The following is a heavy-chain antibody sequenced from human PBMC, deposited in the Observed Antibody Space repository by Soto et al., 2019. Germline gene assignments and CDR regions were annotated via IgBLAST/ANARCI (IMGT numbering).Heavy chain of an antibody. D-gene: IGHD4-17*01. CDR3: ARRYGDYFDY. CDR1: GGSISSYY. Sequence: QVQLQESGPGLVKPSETLSLTCTVSGGSISSYYWSWIRQPPGKGLEWIGYIYYSGSTNYNPSLKSRVTISVDTSKNQFSLKLSSVTAADTAVYSCARRYGDYFDYWGQGTLVTVSS. CDR2: IYYSGST. V-gene: IGHV4-59*08. J-gene: IGHJ4*02.